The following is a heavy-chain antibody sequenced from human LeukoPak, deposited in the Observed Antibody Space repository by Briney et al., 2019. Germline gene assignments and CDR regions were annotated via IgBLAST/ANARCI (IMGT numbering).Heavy chain of an antibody. CDR3: AKSYERRSGAFFDY. J-gene: IGHJ4*02. D-gene: IGHD3-16*01. V-gene: IGHV3-48*03. CDR2: ITGSGSAI. Sequence: PGGSLRLSCTASGFTFSVFEMNWVRQAPGKGLEWLSYITGSGSAIYYADSVKGRFTISRDNSKNTLYLQMNSLRAEDTAVYYCAKSYERRSGAFFDYWGQGTLVTVSS. CDR1: GFTFSVFE.